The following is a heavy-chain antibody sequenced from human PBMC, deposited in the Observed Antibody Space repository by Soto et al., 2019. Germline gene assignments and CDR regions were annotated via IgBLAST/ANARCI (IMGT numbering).Heavy chain of an antibody. D-gene: IGHD6-13*01. CDR1: GFSFSSYA. Sequence: QAGGSLRLSCVASGFSFSSYAMSWVRQAPGKGLEWVSVISGSDGSTYYADSVKGRFTISRDNSKNTLYLQMNSLRDEDTAVYYCAKDRERDAWYEDYWGQGTLVTVSS. V-gene: IGHV3-23*01. CDR2: ISGSDGST. J-gene: IGHJ4*02. CDR3: AKDRERDAWYEDY.